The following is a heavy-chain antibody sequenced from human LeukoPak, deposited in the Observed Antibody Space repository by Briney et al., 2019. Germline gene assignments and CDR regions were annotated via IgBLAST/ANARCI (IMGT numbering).Heavy chain of an antibody. D-gene: IGHD2-2*01. V-gene: IGHV3-20*04. Sequence: TGGSLRLSCAASGFTFDDYGMSWVRQAPGKGLEWVSGINWNGGSTGYADSVKGRFTISRDNAKNSLYLQMNSLRAEDTALYYCARDGRYCIITSCYGYYGMDVWGQGTTVTVTS. CDR1: GFTFDDYG. CDR2: INWNGGST. CDR3: ARDGRYCIITSCYGYYGMDV. J-gene: IGHJ6*02.